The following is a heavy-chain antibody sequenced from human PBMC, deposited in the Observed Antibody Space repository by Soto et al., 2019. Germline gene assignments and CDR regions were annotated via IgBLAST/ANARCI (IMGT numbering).Heavy chain of an antibody. D-gene: IGHD2-15*01. V-gene: IGHV3-11*01. Sequence: QVQLVESGGGLVKPGGSLRLSCAASGFTFRDYYMTWIRQAPGKELEWVSYISSSGTGIFYPDSVKGRFTISRDNAKNSLYLQMSSLRAEDTAVYYCARAYSDAFDIWGQGTMVTVSS. CDR3: ARAYSDAFDI. CDR1: GFTFRDYY. J-gene: IGHJ3*02. CDR2: ISSSGTGI.